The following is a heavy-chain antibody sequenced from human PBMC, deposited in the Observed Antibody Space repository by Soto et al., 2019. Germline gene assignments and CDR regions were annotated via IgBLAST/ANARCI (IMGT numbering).Heavy chain of an antibody. CDR2: IWYDGSNK. D-gene: IGHD5-12*01. CDR1: GFTFSSYG. CDR3: AREPVATITDYYGMDV. Sequence: GGSLRLSCAASGFTFSSYGMHWVRQAPGKGLEWVAVIWYDGSNKYYADSVKGRFTISRDNSKNTLYLQMNSLRAEDTAVYYCAREPVATITDYYGMDVWGQGTTVTVSS. V-gene: IGHV3-33*01. J-gene: IGHJ6*02.